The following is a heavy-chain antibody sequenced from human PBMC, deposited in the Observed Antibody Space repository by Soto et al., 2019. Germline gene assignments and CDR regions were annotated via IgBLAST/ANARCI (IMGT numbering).Heavy chain of an antibody. D-gene: IGHD6-19*01. J-gene: IGHJ5*02. CDR3: ARDDSSGWSDP. CDR1: GYTFTSYG. CDR2: ISAYNGNT. Sequence: ASVKFSCKASGYTFTSYGISWVRQAPGQGLDWMGWISAYNGNTNYAQKLQGRVTMTTDTSTSTAYMELRSLRSDDTAVYYCARDDSSGWSDPWGQGTLVTVSS. V-gene: IGHV1-18*01.